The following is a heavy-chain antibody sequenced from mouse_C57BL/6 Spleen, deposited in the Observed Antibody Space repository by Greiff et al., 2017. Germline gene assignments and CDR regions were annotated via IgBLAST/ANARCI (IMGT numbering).Heavy chain of an antibody. CDR1: GYSFTDYN. J-gene: IGHJ3*01. CDR3: ARSYYSNYPFAY. Sequence: VQLQQSGPELVKPGASVKISCTASGYSFTDYNMNWVKQSNGKSLEWIGVINPNYGTTSYNQKFKGKATLNVDQSSRTAYMQLNSLTSEDSAVYYCARSYYSNYPFAYWGQGTLVTVSA. D-gene: IGHD2-5*01. V-gene: IGHV1-39*01. CDR2: INPNYGTT.